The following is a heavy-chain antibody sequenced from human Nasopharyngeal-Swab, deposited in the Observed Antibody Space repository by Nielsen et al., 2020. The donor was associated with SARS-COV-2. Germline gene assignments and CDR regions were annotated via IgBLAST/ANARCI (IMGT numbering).Heavy chain of an antibody. Sequence: VRQAPGKGLEWVSLIYSGGSTYYADSVKGRFTISRDNSKNTLYLQMNSLSAEDTAVYYCARDLFSGYSDVWGKGTTVTVSS. J-gene: IGHJ6*03. D-gene: IGHD6-25*01. CDR3: ARDLFSGYSDV. V-gene: IGHV3-53*01. CDR2: IYSGGST.